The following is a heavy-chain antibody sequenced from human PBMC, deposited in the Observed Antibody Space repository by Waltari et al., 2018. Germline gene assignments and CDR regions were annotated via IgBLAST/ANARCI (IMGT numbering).Heavy chain of an antibody. V-gene: IGHV4-39*01. CDR3: RRIAFGDDGGYFQH. J-gene: IGHJ1*01. Sequence: QLQLQESGPGLVKPSETLSLTCTVSGGSISTNYNWGWIRQPPGKGLEWMGNMQYRGSTFYNPSLKSRVTISLDTSKNQFSLRLSSVGAADTAVYFCRRIAFGDDGGYFQHWGQGTLVTVSS. CDR1: GGSISTNYN. CDR2: MQYRGST. D-gene: IGHD4-17*01.